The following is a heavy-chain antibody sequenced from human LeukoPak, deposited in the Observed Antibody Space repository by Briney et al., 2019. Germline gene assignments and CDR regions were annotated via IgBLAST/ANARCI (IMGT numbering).Heavy chain of an antibody. V-gene: IGHV3-74*01. D-gene: IGHD1-20*01. CDR3: TRDRSNWNDGDC. CDR1: GFTFSNYW. CDR2: INSDGSST. Sequence: TGGSLRLSCAASGFTFSNYWMHWVRHAPGKGLVWVSLINSDGSSTTYADSMKGRFTIPRDNAKNTLHLQMNSLRVEDTAVYYCTRDRSNWNDGDCWGQGTLVTVSS. J-gene: IGHJ4*02.